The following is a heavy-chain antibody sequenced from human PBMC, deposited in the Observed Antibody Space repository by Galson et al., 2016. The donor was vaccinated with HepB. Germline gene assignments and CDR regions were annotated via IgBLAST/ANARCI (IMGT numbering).Heavy chain of an antibody. CDR2: VVGAGDRA. CDR3: ARGSRSGQREPPF. D-gene: IGHD2-15*01. CDR1: GFTFSSYA. J-gene: IGHJ4*02. V-gene: IGHV3-23*01. Sequence: SLRLSCAASGFTFSSYAMSWVRQAPGKGLEWVSSVVGAGDRAYYADSVKGRFTASRDNPKNTLYLQMNSLRAEDTAVYYYARGSRSGQREPPFWDQGTLVTVSS.